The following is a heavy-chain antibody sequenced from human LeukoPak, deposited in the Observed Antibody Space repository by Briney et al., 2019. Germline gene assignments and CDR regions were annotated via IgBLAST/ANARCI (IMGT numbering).Heavy chain of an antibody. D-gene: IGHD5-12*01. CDR3: AREIRWGASGYDPFFDY. CDR1: GGTFSSYA. Sequence: ASVKVSCKASGGTFSSYAISWVRQAPGQGLEGMGGIIPIFGTANYAQKFQGRVTITADESTSTAYMELSSLRSEDTAVYYCAREIRWGASGYDPFFDYWGQGTLVTVSS. CDR2: IIPIFGTA. J-gene: IGHJ4*02. V-gene: IGHV1-69*13.